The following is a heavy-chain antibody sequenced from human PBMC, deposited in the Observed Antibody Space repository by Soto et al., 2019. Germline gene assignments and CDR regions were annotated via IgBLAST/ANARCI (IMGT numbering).Heavy chain of an antibody. CDR1: GGTFGTYA. CDR3: ARAKGFLEWLSPKYYFDY. Sequence: ASVKVSCKASGGTFGTYAIRWVRQAPGQGLEWIGGIVPTFGTASYAQKFQGRVTMTRDTSTSTVYMELSSLRSEDTAVYYCARAKGFLEWLSPKYYFDYWGQGTLVTVSS. CDR2: IVPTFGTA. V-gene: IGHV1-69*05. J-gene: IGHJ4*02. D-gene: IGHD3-3*01.